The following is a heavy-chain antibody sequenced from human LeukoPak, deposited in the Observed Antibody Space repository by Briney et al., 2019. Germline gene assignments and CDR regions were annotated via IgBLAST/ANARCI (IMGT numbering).Heavy chain of an antibody. D-gene: IGHD2-2*01. CDR3: ARAHCSSTSCYHYGMDV. V-gene: IGHV3-23*01. Sequence: GGSLRLSCAASGFTFSSYAMSWVRQAPGKGLEWVSTISCCSGSTYYADSVKGRFTISRDSSKNTLYLQMNSLRAEDTAVYYCARAHCSSTSCYHYGMDVWGQGTTVTVSS. CDR1: GFTFSSYA. J-gene: IGHJ6*02. CDR2: ISCCSGST.